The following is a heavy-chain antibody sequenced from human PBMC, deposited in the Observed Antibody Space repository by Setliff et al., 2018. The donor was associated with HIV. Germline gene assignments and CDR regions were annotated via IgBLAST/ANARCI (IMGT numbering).Heavy chain of an antibody. CDR2: IYTSGST. V-gene: IGHV4-4*09. CDR1: GGSISSYY. CDR3: ARSDGQLDPYYYYGMDV. Sequence: SETLSLTCTVSGGSISSYYWSWIRQPPGKGLEWIGYIYTSGSTNYNPSLKSRVTMSVDTSKNQFSLKLSSVTAADTAVYYCARSDGQLDPYYYYGMDVWGQGTTVTVSS. J-gene: IGHJ6*02. D-gene: IGHD6-6*01.